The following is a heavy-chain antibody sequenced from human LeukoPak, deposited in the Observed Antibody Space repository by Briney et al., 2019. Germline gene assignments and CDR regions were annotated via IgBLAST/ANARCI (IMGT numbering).Heavy chain of an antibody. Sequence: GGSLRLSCAASGFTFDYYTMYWVRQGPEKGLEWVSLISMDGVNTFYADSVKGRFTISRDNNKNSLYPQMNGLRTDDTGLYYCVKGRRRGYAYGTLESWGQGTLVTVSS. J-gene: IGHJ4*02. CDR1: GFTFDYYT. D-gene: IGHD5-18*01. CDR3: VKGRRRGYAYGTLES. V-gene: IGHV3-43*01. CDR2: ISMDGVNT.